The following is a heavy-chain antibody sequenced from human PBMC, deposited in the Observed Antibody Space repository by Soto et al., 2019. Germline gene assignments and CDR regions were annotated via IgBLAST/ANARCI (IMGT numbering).Heavy chain of an antibody. Sequence: PGGSLRLSCAASGFTFSSYSMNWVRQAPGKGLEWVSYISSSSTIYYADSVKGRFTISRDNAKNSLYLQMNSLRDEDTAVYYCARGVAVAGRDYYYGMDVWGQGTTVTVSS. CDR2: ISSSSTI. D-gene: IGHD6-19*01. V-gene: IGHV3-48*02. CDR1: GFTFSSYS. J-gene: IGHJ6*02. CDR3: ARGVAVAGRDYYYGMDV.